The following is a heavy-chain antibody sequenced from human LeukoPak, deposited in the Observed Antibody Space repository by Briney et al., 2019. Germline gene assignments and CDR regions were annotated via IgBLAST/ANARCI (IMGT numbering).Heavy chain of an antibody. V-gene: IGHV3-30*02. CDR3: ARSRGYYNAFDI. D-gene: IGHD3-22*01. CDR1: GFTFSSYG. CDR2: IRYDGSNK. Sequence: GGSLRLSCAASGFTFSSYGMHWVRQAPGKGLEWVAFIRYDGSNKYYADSVKGRFTISRDNSKNSLYLQMNSLRAEDTAVYYCARSRGYYNAFDIWGQGTVVTVSS. J-gene: IGHJ3*02.